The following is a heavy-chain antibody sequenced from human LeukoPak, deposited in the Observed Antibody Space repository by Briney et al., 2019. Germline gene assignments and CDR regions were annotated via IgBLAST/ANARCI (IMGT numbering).Heavy chain of an antibody. D-gene: IGHD3-3*01. CDR3: ARDFSVRFLEWLSHFDY. V-gene: IGHV1-69*04. CDR2: IIPILGIA. J-gene: IGHJ4*02. Sequence: GASVKVSCKASGGTFSSYAISWVRQAPGQGLEWMGRIIPILGIANYAQKFQGRVTITADKSTSTAYMELSSLRSEDTAVYYCARDFSVRFLEWLSHFDYWGQGTLVTVSS. CDR1: GGTFSSYA.